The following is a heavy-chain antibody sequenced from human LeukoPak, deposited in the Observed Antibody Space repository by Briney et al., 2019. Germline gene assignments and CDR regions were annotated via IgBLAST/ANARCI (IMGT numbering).Heavy chain of an antibody. CDR2: RSGSGGST. V-gene: IGHV3-23*01. CDR3: AKESYSAIDY. Sequence: PGGSLRLSCAASAFTVSSDAMSCVRQAPGKGLEAVSARSGSGGSTYYADSVKGRFTISRDNSKNTLYLKMNSLRAEDTAVYYCAKESYSAIDYWGQGTLVTVSS. CDR1: AFTVSSDA. J-gene: IGHJ4*02. D-gene: IGHD5-18*01.